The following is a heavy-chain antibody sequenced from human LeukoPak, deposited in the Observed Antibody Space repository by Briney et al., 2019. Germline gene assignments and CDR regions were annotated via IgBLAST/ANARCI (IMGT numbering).Heavy chain of an antibody. J-gene: IGHJ4*01. CDR3: AKAPVTSCRGAFCYPFDY. CDR2: ISSSSSYI. CDR1: GFTFSSYS. V-gene: IGHV3-21*04. Sequence: GGSLRLSCEVSGFTFSSYSMNWVRQAPGKGLEWVSSISSSSSYIYYADSVKGRFTISRDNAKNSLYLQMNSLRVEDAGVYYCAKAPVTSCRGAFCYPFDYWGHGTLVTVSS. D-gene: IGHD2-21*01.